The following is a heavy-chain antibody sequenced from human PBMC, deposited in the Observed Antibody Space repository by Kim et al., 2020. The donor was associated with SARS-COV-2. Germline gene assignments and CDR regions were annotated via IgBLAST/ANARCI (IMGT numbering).Heavy chain of an antibody. CDR2: FDPEDGET. CDR3: ATLSITMVRGASHYFDY. Sequence: ASVKVSCKVSGYTLTELSMHWVRQAPGKGLEWMGGFDPEDGETIYAQKFQGRVTMTEDTSTDTAYMELSSLRSEDTAVYYCATLSITMVRGASHYFDYWGQGTLVTVSS. V-gene: IGHV1-24*01. CDR1: GYTLTELS. D-gene: IGHD3-10*01. J-gene: IGHJ4*02.